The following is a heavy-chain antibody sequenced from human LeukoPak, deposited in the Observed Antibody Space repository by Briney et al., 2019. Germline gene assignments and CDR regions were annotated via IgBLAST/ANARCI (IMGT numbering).Heavy chain of an antibody. D-gene: IGHD3-22*01. CDR3: AKAVALYYDSSGPLDGMDV. CDR2: ISYDGSNK. Sequence: PGTSLRLSCAASGFTFSSYGMHWVRQAPGKGLEWVAVISYDGSNKYYADSVKGRFTISRDNSKNTLYLQMNSLRAEDTAVYYCAKAVALYYDSSGPLDGMDVWGQGTTVTVSS. V-gene: IGHV3-30*18. CDR1: GFTFSSYG. J-gene: IGHJ6*02.